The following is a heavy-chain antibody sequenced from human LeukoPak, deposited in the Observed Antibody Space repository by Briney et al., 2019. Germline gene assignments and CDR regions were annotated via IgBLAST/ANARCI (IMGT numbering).Heavy chain of an antibody. Sequence: PSETLSLTCAVYGGSFSGYYWSWIRQPAGKGLEWIGRIYTSGSTNYNPSLKSRVTMSVDTSKNQFSLKLSSVTAADTAVYYCARDKPRVVRGSDAFDIWGQGTMVTVSS. J-gene: IGHJ3*02. CDR2: IYTSGST. V-gene: IGHV4-4*07. D-gene: IGHD3-10*01. CDR1: GGSFSGYY. CDR3: ARDKPRVVRGSDAFDI.